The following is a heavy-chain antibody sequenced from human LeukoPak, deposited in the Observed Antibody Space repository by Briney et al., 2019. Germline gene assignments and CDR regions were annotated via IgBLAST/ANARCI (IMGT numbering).Heavy chain of an antibody. Sequence: SETLSLTCTVSGGSISSYYWSWLRQPPGKGLEWIGYTYYSGSTNYNPSLKSRVTISVDTSKNQFSLKLSSVTAADTAVYYCASFCSGGSCYSGGDAFDIWGQGTMVTVSS. J-gene: IGHJ3*02. CDR3: ASFCSGGSCYSGGDAFDI. V-gene: IGHV4-59*01. CDR2: TYYSGST. D-gene: IGHD2-15*01. CDR1: GGSISSYY.